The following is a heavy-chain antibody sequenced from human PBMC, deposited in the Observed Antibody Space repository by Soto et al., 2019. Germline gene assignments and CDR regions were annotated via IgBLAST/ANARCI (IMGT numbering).Heavy chain of an antibody. V-gene: IGHV5-51*01. J-gene: IGHJ6*02. CDR3: ARHGRGIFGVVTGMDV. CDR1: GYSFTSYW. CDR2: IYPGDSDT. Sequence: ECLKISCKGSGYSFTSYWIGWVRQMPGKGLEWMGIIYPGDSDTRYSPSFQGQVTISADKSISTAYLQWSSLKASDTAMYYCARHGRGIFGVVTGMDVWGQGTTVTVSS. D-gene: IGHD3-3*01.